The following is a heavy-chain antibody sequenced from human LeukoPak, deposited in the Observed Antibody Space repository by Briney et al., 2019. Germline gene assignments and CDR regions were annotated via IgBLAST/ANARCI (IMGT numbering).Heavy chain of an antibody. J-gene: IGHJ4*02. Sequence: GGSLRLSCAASGFTFSSYAMSWVRQAPGKGLEWVSAISGSGGSTYYADSVKGRFTISRDNAKNSLYLQMNSLRAEDTAVYYCARDKERGDSYFNYWGQGTLVAVSS. CDR1: GFTFSSYA. CDR3: ARDKERGDSYFNY. D-gene: IGHD3-10*01. V-gene: IGHV3-23*01. CDR2: ISGSGGST.